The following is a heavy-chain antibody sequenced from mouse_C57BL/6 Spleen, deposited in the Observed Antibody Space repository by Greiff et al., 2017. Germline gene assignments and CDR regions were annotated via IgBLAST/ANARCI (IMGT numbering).Heavy chain of an antibody. CDR2: IDPSDSYT. D-gene: IGHD1-1*01. Sequence: VQLQQPGAELVMPGASVKLSCKASGYTFTSYWMHWVKQRPGQGLEWIGEIDPSDSYTNYNQKFKGKSTLTVDKSSSTAYMQLSSLTSEDSAVYYCARDMGGSSYAWFAYWGQGTLVTVSA. CDR1: GYTFTSYW. V-gene: IGHV1-69*01. CDR3: ARDMGGSSYAWFAY. J-gene: IGHJ3*01.